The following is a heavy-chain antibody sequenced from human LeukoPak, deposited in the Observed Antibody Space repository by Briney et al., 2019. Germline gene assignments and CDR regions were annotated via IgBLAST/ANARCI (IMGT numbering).Heavy chain of an antibody. V-gene: IGHV4-39*01. CDR2: IYNSGIM. D-gene: IGHD4-17*01. Sequence: SETLSLTCTVSGGSISSRRYYWGWIRQPPGQGLEWIGSIYNSGIMHYDPSLKSRVTISVDTSKNQFSLNLISVTAADTAVYYCARHVGRAGDEPYFDYWGQGALVTVSS. J-gene: IGHJ4*02. CDR1: GGSISSRRYY. CDR3: ARHVGRAGDEPYFDY.